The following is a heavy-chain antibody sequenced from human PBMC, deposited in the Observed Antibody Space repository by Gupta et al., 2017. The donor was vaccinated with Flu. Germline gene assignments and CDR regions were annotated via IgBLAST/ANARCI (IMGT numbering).Heavy chain of an antibody. J-gene: IGHJ4*02. Sequence: EVQLVESGGGLVQPGGSLRLSCVVSGFTFSSYWLSWVRQAPGKGLGWVANVGEEGSEKYYVDSVKGRFTISRDNAKNSLYLQMNSLRAEDTAMYYCARAQIVVVVAATQDYWGQGTLVTVSS. CDR3: ARAQIVVVVAATQDY. V-gene: IGHV3-7*04. D-gene: IGHD2-15*01. CDR2: VGEEGSEK. CDR1: GFTFSSYW.